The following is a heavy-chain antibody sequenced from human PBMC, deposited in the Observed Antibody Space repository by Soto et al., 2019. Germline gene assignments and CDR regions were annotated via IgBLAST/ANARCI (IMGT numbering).Heavy chain of an antibody. J-gene: IGHJ4*02. CDR2: INAGNGNT. D-gene: IGHD3-16*01. Sequence: ASVKVSCKASGYTFTSYAMHWVRQAPGQRLEWMGWINAGNGNTKYSQKFQGRVTITRDTSASTAYMELSSLRSEDTAVYYCARAQTGGGGYYFDYWGQGTLVTVSS. CDR3: ARAQTGGGGYYFDY. CDR1: GYTFTSYA. V-gene: IGHV1-3*01.